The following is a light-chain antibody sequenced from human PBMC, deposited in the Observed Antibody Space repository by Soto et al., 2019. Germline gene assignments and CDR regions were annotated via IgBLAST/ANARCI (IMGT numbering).Light chain of an antibody. CDR2: KAS. CDR1: QSISSW. J-gene: IGKJ5*01. CDR3: QQYNSYPF. V-gene: IGKV1-5*03. Sequence: IQMTQSPSPLSASVGDRVTITCRASQSISSWLAWYQQKPGKAPKLLIYKASSLESGVPSRFSGSGSGTEFTLTISSLQPDDFATYYCQQYNSYPFFGQGTRLEIK.